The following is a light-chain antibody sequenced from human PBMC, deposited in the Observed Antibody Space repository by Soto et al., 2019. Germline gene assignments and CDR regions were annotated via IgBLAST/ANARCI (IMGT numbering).Light chain of an antibody. J-gene: IGKJ1*01. CDR1: QSVRSS. CDR3: QQYNNWWT. CDR2: GAS. V-gene: IGKV3-15*01. Sequence: EIMMTQSPATLSVSPGERATVSCRASQSVRSSLAWYQQKPGQAPRLLIYGASTRATGIPARFSGSGSGTEFTLTINCLQSEDFAVYYCQQYNNWWTFGQGTKVDIK.